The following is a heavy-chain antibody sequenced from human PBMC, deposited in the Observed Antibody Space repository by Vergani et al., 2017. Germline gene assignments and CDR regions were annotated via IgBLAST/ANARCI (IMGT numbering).Heavy chain of an antibody. V-gene: IGHV4-39*07. CDR3: ARLLSHYYYYYMDV. J-gene: IGHJ6*03. D-gene: IGHD3-10*01. Sequence: QLQLQESGPGLVKPSETLSLTCTVSGGSISSSSYYWGWIRQPPGKGLEWIGSIYYSGSTYYNPSLKSRVTISVDTSKNQFSLKLSSVTAADTAVYYCARLLSHYYYYYMDVWGKGTTVTVSS. CDR2: IYYSGST. CDR1: GGSISSSSYY.